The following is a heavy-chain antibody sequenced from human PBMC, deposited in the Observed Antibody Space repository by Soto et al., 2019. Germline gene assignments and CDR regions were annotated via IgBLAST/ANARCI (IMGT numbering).Heavy chain of an antibody. CDR2: IIPIFGTA. D-gene: IGHD2-15*01. V-gene: IGHV1-69*13. J-gene: IGHJ4*02. Sequence: SVKVSCKASGGTFSSYAISWVRQAPGQGLEWMGGIIPIFGTANYAQKFQGRVTITADESTSTAYMELSSLRSEDTAVYYCARGVGRELVVPPDYWGQGTLVTVSS. CDR3: ARGVGRELVVPPDY. CDR1: GGTFSSYA.